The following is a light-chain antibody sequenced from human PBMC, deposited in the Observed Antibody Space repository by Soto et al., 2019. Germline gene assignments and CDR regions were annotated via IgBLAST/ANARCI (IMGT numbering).Light chain of an antibody. CDR3: QHYNNWHTWT. Sequence: EIVMTRSPATLSVSPGEMSTLSCRASQSVSGNLAWYQQKPGQAPRLLIYGAHIRATDIPARFSGSGSGTEFTLTISSLKSEDFAVYYCQHYNNWHTWTFGQGTKVDIK. CDR1: QSVSGN. J-gene: IGKJ1*01. V-gene: IGKV3-15*01. CDR2: GAH.